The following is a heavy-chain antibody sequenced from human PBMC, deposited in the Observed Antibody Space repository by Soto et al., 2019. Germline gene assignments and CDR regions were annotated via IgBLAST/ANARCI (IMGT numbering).Heavy chain of an antibody. CDR2: ISYDGSNK. J-gene: IGHJ3*02. D-gene: IGHD3-22*01. V-gene: IGHV3-30-3*01. CDR3: AREVGDYYDSSGYYATRAFDI. Sequence: GGSLRLSCAASGFTFSSYAMHWVRQAPGKGLEWVAVISYDGSNKYYADSVKGRFTISRDNSKNTLYLQMNSLRAEDTAVYYCAREVGDYYDSSGYYATRAFDIWGQGTMVTVSS. CDR1: GFTFSSYA.